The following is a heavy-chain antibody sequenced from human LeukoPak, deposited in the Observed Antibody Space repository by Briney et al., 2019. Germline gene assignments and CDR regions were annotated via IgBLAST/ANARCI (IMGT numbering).Heavy chain of an antibody. D-gene: IGHD3-3*01. Sequence: RPGGSLRLSCAASGFTFSSYAMHWVRQAPGKGLEWVAVISYDGSNKYYADSVKGRFTISRDNSKNTLYLQMNSLRAEDTAVYYCARVNLFGAVAIPYWYFDLWGRGTLVTVSS. V-gene: IGHV3-30-3*01. CDR3: ARVNLFGAVAIPYWYFDL. CDR1: GFTFSSYA. J-gene: IGHJ2*01. CDR2: ISYDGSNK.